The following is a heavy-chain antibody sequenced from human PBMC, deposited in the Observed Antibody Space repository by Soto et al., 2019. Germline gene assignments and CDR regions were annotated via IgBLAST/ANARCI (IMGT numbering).Heavy chain of an antibody. J-gene: IGHJ5*02. Sequence: QVQLQESGPGLVKPSETLSLTCTVSGGSISSYYWSWIRQPPGKGLEWIGYIYYSGSTNYNPSLKSRVTISVDXXKXQXXLKLSSVTAADTAVYYCARDVKYCSSTSCQRWFDPWGQGTLVTVSS. CDR3: ARDVKYCSSTSCQRWFDP. D-gene: IGHD2-2*01. CDR2: IYYSGST. V-gene: IGHV4-59*01. CDR1: GGSISSYY.